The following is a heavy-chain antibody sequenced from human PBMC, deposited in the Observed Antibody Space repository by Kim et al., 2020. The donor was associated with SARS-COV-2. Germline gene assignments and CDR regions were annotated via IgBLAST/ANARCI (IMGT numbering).Heavy chain of an antibody. J-gene: IGHJ4*02. CDR3: ARALFTRDDYNFPFDY. D-gene: IGHD4-4*01. Sequence: SETLSLTCAVYGGSFSDYYWSWIRQPPGKGLEWIGEINHSGSTNYNPSLKSRVTISVDTSKNQFSLKLSSVTAADMAVYYCARALFTRDDYNFPFDYWGQGTLVTVSS. CDR2: INHSGST. V-gene: IGHV4-34*01. CDR1: GGSFSDYY.